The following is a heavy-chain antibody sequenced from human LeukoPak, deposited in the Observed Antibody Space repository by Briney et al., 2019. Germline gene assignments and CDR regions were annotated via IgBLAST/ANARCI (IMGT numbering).Heavy chain of an antibody. CDR1: GFTVSSNY. J-gene: IGHJ6*03. CDR2: IYSDGNT. Sequence: PGGSLRLSCAASGFTVSSNYMSWVRQAPGKGLEWVSVIYSDGNTYYADSVKGRFTISRDNSKNTVYLQMNSLRAEDTAVYYCAKKYYMDVWGKGTTVTISS. CDR3: AKKYYMDV. V-gene: IGHV3-66*01.